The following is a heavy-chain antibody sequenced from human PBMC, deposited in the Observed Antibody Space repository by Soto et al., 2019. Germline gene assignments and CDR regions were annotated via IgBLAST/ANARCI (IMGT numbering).Heavy chain of an antibody. CDR2: ISGSGGRT. CDR3: AKDYRLVSSYYFDY. CDR1: GLTLSSDA. V-gene: IGHV3-23*01. J-gene: IGHJ4*02. D-gene: IGHD6-19*01. Sequence: PGGSLRLSCAASGLTLSSDAMSWVRQAPGKGLEWVSAISGSGGRTYYADSVKGRFTISRDNSKNTVYLRMNGLKADDSAVYYCAKDYRLVSSYYFDYWGQGTLVTVSS.